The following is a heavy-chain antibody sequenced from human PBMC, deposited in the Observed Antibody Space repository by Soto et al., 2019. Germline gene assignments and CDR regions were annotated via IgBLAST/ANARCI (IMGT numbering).Heavy chain of an antibody. Sequence: QVQLQQWGAGLLKPSETLSLTCAVYGGSFSGYYWSWIRQPPGKGLEWIGEINHSGSTNYNPSLKSRVTISVDTSKNQFSLKLSSVTAADTAVYYCARGGGATVTTSYWYIDLWGRGTLVTVSS. J-gene: IGHJ2*01. CDR2: INHSGST. V-gene: IGHV4-34*01. D-gene: IGHD4-17*01. CDR3: ARGGGATVTTSYWYIDL. CDR1: GGSFSGYY.